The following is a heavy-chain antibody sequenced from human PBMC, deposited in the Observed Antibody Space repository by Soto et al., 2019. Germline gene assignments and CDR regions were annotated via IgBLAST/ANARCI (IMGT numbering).Heavy chain of an antibody. V-gene: IGHV3-11*01. CDR1: GFTFIDYY. CDR3: ARADGDDILTGYFLDY. Sequence: GGSLRLSYAASGFTFIDYYISWTIQAPRKGLEWVSYISSSGSTIYYADSVKGRFTISRDNAKNSLYLQMNSLRAEDTAVYYCARADGDDILTGYFLDYWGQGTLVTVSS. J-gene: IGHJ4*02. D-gene: IGHD3-9*01. CDR2: ISSSGSTI.